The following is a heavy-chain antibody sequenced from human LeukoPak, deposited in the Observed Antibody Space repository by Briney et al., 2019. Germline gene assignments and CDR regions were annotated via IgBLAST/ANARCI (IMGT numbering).Heavy chain of an antibody. D-gene: IGHD4-11*01. J-gene: IGHJ6*02. CDR3: ARWTTPKNYYYYYYGMDV. Sequence: TSETLSLTCAVYGGSFSGYYWSWIRQPPGKGLEWIGEINHSGSTNYNPSLKSRVTISVDTSKNQFSLKLSSVTAADTAVYYCARWTTPKNYYYYYYGMDVWGQGTTVTVSS. CDR1: GGSFSGYY. CDR2: INHSGST. V-gene: IGHV4-34*01.